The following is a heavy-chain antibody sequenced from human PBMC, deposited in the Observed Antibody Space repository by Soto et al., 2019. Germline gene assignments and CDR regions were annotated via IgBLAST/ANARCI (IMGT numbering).Heavy chain of an antibody. V-gene: IGHV3-9*01. CDR1: GFTFDDYA. CDR3: AKEGFGIDY. J-gene: IGHJ4*02. Sequence: DVQLVESGGGLVQPGRSLRLSCAASGFTFDDYAMHWVRQAPGKGLEWVSGISWNSGSIGYADSVKGRFTISRDNAKNSLYLQMNSLRAEDTALYYCAKEGFGIDYWGQGTLVTVSS. D-gene: IGHD3-10*01. CDR2: ISWNSGSI.